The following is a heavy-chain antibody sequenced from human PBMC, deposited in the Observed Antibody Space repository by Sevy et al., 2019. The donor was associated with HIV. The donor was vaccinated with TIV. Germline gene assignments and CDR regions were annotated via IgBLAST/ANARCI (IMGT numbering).Heavy chain of an antibody. J-gene: IGHJ6*02. D-gene: IGHD3-3*01. Sequence: GGSLRLSCAASEFTFSSYGRHWVRQAPGKGLEWVAVISYDGSNKYYADSVKGRFTISRDNSKNTLYLQMNSLRAEDTAVYYCAKDRDDFWSGPKHYYYGMDVWGQGTTVTVSS. V-gene: IGHV3-30*18. CDR3: AKDRDDFWSGPKHYYYGMDV. CDR2: ISYDGSNK. CDR1: EFTFSSYG.